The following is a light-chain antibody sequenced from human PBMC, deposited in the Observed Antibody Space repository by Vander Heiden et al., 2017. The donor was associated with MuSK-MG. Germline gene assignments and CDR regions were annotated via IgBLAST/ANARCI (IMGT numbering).Light chain of an antibody. CDR1: NIGSKS. CDR3: QVWDSSSYHVV. Sequence: SYVLTPPPSVSGATGQTARLTCGGSNIGSKSVHWCQQKPGQAPVLVVYADSDRPSRIPERFSGSNSVHTATLTSSRVEAGDEADYYCQVWDSSSYHVVFGGGTKLTVL. J-gene: IGLJ2*01. CDR2: ADS. V-gene: IGLV3-21*02.